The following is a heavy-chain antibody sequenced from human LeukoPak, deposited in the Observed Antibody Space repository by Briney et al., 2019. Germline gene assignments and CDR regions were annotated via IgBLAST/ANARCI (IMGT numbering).Heavy chain of an antibody. J-gene: IGHJ4*02. V-gene: IGHV3-21*01. CDR3: ARVIGYVFSDY. CDR2: ISSSSSYI. CDR1: GFTFSSYS. Sequence: GGSLRLSCAASGFTFSSYSMNWVRQAPGKGREWVSSISSSSSYIYYADAVKGRFTISRDNAKNSLYLKMNSVRAEDMAVYYCARVIGYVFSDYWGQGTLVTVSS. D-gene: IGHD3-16*01.